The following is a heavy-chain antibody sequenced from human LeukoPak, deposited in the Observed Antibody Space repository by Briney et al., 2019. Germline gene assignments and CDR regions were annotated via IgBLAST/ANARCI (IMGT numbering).Heavy chain of an antibody. Sequence: GGSLRLSCATSGFTFSHYAMAWVRQAPGKGLEWVSTISDSGGDTHYADSVKGRFAISRDNSRNTLYLQMNSLRAEDTAVYYCAKDVGVILYDYWGQGTLLTVSS. D-gene: IGHD3-10*01. V-gene: IGHV3-23*01. CDR3: AKDVGVILYDY. CDR1: GFTFSHYA. J-gene: IGHJ4*02. CDR2: ISDSGGDT.